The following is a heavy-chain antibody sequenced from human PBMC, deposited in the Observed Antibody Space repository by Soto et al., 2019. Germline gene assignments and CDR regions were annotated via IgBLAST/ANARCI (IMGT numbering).Heavy chain of an antibody. V-gene: IGHV1-8*01. Sequence: ASVKVSCKASGYTFTSYDINWVRQATGQGLEWMGWMNPNSGNTGYAQKFQGRVTMTRNTSISTAYMELSSLRSEDTAVYYCARGLSDILTGYFVSGGGYWFDPWGQGTLVTVSS. J-gene: IGHJ5*02. CDR1: GYTFTSYD. CDR3: ARGLSDILTGYFVSGGGYWFDP. D-gene: IGHD3-9*01. CDR2: MNPNSGNT.